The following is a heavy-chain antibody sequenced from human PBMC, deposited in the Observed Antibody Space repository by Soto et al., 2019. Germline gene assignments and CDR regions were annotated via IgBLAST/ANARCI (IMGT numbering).Heavy chain of an antibody. CDR2: MYHSGST. V-gene: IGHV4-30-2*01. Sequence: QLQLQESGSGLVKPSQTLSLTCAVSGGSISSGGYSWSWIRQPTGKGMEWIGYMYHSGSTNYNPSRESRVNISIDRSKNQFSLYLSSVTAADTAVYYCARGPDYWGQGILVTVSS. CDR3: ARGPDY. CDR1: GGSISSGGYS. J-gene: IGHJ4*02.